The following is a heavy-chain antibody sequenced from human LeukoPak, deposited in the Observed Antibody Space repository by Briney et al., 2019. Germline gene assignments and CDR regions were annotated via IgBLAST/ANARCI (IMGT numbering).Heavy chain of an antibody. CDR2: ISASGGGT. J-gene: IGHJ4*02. CDR3: AKERDGDYVRYTHY. CDR1: GFTFSSYA. V-gene: IGHV3-23*01. Sequence: GGSLRLSRAASGFTFSSYAMSWVRQAPGKGLEWVSSISASGGGTYYADSVKGRFTISRDNSKDTLYLQLSSLRVDDTAVYHCAKERDGDYVRYTHYWGQGTLVTVSS. D-gene: IGHD4-17*01.